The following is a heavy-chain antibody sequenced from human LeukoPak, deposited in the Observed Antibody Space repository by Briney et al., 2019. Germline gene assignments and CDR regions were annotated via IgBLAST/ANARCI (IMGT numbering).Heavy chain of an antibody. CDR3: ARDHLWFGELGLDY. CDR1: GFTFSSYS. Sequence: GGSLRLSCAASGFTFSSYSMNWVRQAPGKGLEWVSYISSSSSTIYYADSVKGRFTISRDNAKNSLYLQMNSLRAEDMAVYYCARDHLWFGELGLDYWGQGTLVTVSS. D-gene: IGHD3-10*01. V-gene: IGHV3-48*01. J-gene: IGHJ4*02. CDR2: ISSSSSTI.